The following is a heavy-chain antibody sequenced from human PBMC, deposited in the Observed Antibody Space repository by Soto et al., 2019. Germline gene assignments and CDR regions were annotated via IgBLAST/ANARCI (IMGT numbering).Heavy chain of an antibody. Sequence: GGSLRLSCAASGFTFSSYAMSWVRQAPGKGLEWVSAISGSGGSTYYADSVKGRFTISRDNSKNTLYLQMNSLRAEDTAVYYCAKGSEGGYRSCCYFDYWGQGTLVTVS. V-gene: IGHV3-23*01. D-gene: IGHD5-18*01. CDR3: AKGSEGGYRSCCYFDY. CDR1: GFTFSSYA. J-gene: IGHJ4*02. CDR2: ISGSGGST.